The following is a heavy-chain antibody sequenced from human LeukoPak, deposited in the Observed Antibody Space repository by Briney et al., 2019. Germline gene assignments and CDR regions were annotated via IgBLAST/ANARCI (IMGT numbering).Heavy chain of an antibody. D-gene: IGHD5-18*01. CDR1: GSTFSSYA. CDR2: ISGSGGTI. V-gene: IGHV3-23*01. CDR3: GKNRYSYGQDCDY. Sequence: GGSLRLSCAASGSTFSSYAMSWVRQAPGKGLEWVSTISGSGGTINYADSVKGRFTISRDNSKNTLYLQMNSLRAEDTAVYYCGKNRYSYGQDCDYWGQGTLVTVSS. J-gene: IGHJ4*02.